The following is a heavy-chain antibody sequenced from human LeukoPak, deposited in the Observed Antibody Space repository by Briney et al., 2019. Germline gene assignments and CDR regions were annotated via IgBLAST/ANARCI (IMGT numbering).Heavy chain of an antibody. CDR1: GYTFTSYG. D-gene: IGHD2-15*01. CDR3: ARDFYCSGGNCYDVFDI. Sequence: ASVKVSCKASGYTFTSYGISWVRQAPGQGLEWMGWINPNSGGTNYAQKFQGRVTMTRDTCISTAYMELSRLRSDDTAVYYCARDFYCSGGNCYDVFDIWGQGTMVTVSS. CDR2: INPNSGGT. V-gene: IGHV1-2*02. J-gene: IGHJ3*02.